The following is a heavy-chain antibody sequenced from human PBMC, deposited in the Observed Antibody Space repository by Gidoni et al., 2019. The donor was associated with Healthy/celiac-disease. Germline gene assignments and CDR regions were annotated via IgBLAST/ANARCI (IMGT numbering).Heavy chain of an antibody. Sequence: EVQLVESGGGLVKPGWSLRLSCAASVFTFRSYSMHWIRQAPGKGLEWVSSISSSSSYIYYADSVKGRFTISRDNAKNSLYLQMNSLRAEDTAVYYCARDIPVGATEYYYYYGMDVWGQGTTVTVSS. J-gene: IGHJ6*02. CDR2: ISSSSSYI. V-gene: IGHV3-21*01. CDR3: ARDIPVGATEYYYYYGMDV. D-gene: IGHD1-26*01. CDR1: VFTFRSYS.